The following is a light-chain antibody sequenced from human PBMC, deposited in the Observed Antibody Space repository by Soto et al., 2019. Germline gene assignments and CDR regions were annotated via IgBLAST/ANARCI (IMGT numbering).Light chain of an antibody. V-gene: IGKV3-20*01. CDR2: DAS. J-gene: IGKJ4*01. CDR1: QSVSSR. Sequence: EILLTQSPGTLSLSPGERATLSCGASQSVSSRLAWYQQKRGQAPRLLIYDASTRATGIPARFSGSGSGTEFTLTISRLETEDFAVYYCQQYGSSPMLTFGGGTKVDIK. CDR3: QQYGSSPMLT.